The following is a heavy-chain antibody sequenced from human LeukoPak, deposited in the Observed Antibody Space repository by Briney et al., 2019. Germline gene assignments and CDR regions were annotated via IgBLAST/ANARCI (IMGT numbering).Heavy chain of an antibody. CDR2: ISYDGSNK. Sequence: GGSLRLSCTASGFSLSKVWMSWVRQAPGKGLEWVAVISYDGSNKYYADSVKGRFTISRDNSKNTLYLQMNSLRAEDTAVYYCAKDPSRLLWFGESPDYWGQGTLVTVSS. D-gene: IGHD3-10*01. CDR3: AKDPSRLLWFGESPDY. J-gene: IGHJ4*02. V-gene: IGHV3-30*18. CDR1: GFSLSKVW.